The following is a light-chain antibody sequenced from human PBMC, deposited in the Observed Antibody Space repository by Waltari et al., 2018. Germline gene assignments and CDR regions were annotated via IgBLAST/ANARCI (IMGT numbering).Light chain of an antibody. CDR1: SSDVGGYHP. CDR2: EVT. Sequence: QSALTQPASVSGSPGQSITISCTGTSSDVGGYHPVSWYQHHPGKAPKLMIFEVTDRPSGVSNRSAGSKSGNTASLTISGLQAEDEADYYCSSYTTSNTWVFGGGTKVTVL. CDR3: SSYTTSNTWV. J-gene: IGLJ3*02. V-gene: IGLV2-14*01.